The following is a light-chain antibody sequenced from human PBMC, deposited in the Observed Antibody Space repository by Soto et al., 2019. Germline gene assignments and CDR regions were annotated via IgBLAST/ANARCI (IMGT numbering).Light chain of an antibody. CDR3: HHYVGSPWA. V-gene: IGKV3-20*01. CDR1: QSVNRF. CDR2: GAS. Sequence: EIVLTQSPGTLSLSPGERATLSCRASQSVNRFLAWFQQKPGQVPRLLIYGASNRATGIPERFSGSGSETDVTLTITRLEPEDFAVYYCHHYVGSPWAFGQGTKVENK. J-gene: IGKJ1*01.